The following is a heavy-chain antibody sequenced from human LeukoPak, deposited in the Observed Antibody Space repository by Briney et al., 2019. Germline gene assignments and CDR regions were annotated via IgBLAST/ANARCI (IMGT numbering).Heavy chain of an antibody. Sequence: GASVKVSCKASGGTFSSYAISWVRQAPGHGLEWMGGIIPIFGTANYAQKFQGRVTITADESTSTAYMELSSLRSEDTAVYYCARGDWRVGANKFDYWGQGTLVTVSS. V-gene: IGHV1-69*13. CDR3: ARGDWRVGANKFDY. CDR2: IIPIFGTA. D-gene: IGHD1-26*01. J-gene: IGHJ4*02. CDR1: GGTFSSYA.